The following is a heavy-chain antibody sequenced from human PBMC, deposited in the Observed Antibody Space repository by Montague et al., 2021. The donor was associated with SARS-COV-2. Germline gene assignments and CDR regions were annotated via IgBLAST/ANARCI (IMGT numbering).Heavy chain of an antibody. CDR3: AREVGLRYFDWLLRSDYYYYGMDV. CDR2: IYYSGST. D-gene: IGHD3-9*01. J-gene: IGHJ6*02. V-gene: IGHV4-31*03. CDR1: GGSISSGGYY. Sequence: TLSLTCTVSGGSISSGGYYWSWIRQHPGKGLEWIGYIYYSGSTYYNPSLKSRVTISVDTSKNQFSLKLSSVTAADTAVYYCAREVGLRYFDWLLRSDYYYYGMDVWGQGTTVTVSS.